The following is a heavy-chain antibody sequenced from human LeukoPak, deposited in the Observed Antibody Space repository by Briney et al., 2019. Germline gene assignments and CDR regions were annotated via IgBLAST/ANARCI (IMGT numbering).Heavy chain of an antibody. CDR3: AKHSHDGSAPYYEVQLDY. CDR2: ISVSGGST. V-gene: IGHV3-23*01. Sequence: PGGSLRLSCAASGFTFSSYAMNWVRQAPGKGLEWVSAISVSGGSTYYADSVKGRFTISRDNSKNTLYLQMNSLRAEDTAIYYCAKHSHDGSAPYYEVQLDYWGQGTLVTVSS. J-gene: IGHJ4*02. CDR1: GFTFSSYA. D-gene: IGHD3-22*01.